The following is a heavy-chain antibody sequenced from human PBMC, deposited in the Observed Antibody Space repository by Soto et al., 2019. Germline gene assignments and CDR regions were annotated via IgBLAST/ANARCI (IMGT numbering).Heavy chain of an antibody. Sequence: PGESLKISCKGSGYSFTSYWISWVHQMPGKGLEWMGRIDPSDSYTNYSPSFQGHVTISADKSISTAYLQWSSLKASDTAMYYCARLGCSSTSCYAYYYYGMDVWGQGTTATVSS. CDR3: ARLGCSSTSCYAYYYYGMDV. CDR1: GYSFTSYW. J-gene: IGHJ6*02. V-gene: IGHV5-10-1*01. CDR2: IDPSDSYT. D-gene: IGHD2-2*01.